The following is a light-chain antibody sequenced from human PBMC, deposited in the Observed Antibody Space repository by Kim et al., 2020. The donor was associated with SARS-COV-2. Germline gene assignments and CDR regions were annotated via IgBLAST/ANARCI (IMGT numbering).Light chain of an antibody. CDR2: KIS. Sequence: PASISFLSCQSLLHRDRNTYLSWLHQRPGQPPRFLIYKISTRFSGVPDRFIGSGAGTDFTLKISRVEAEDVGIYYCMQTTKFPWSFGQGTKVDIK. CDR3: MQTTKFPWS. J-gene: IGKJ1*01. V-gene: IGKV2-24*01. CDR1: QSLLHRDRNTY.